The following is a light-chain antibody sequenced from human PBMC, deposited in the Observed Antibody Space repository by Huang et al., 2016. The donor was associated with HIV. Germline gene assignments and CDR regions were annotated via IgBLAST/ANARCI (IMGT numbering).Light chain of an antibody. CDR2: GAS. J-gene: IGKJ3*01. Sequence: EIVLTQSPGTLSLSTGERATLSCSASQSVGIYLAWYQQKPGQAPRLLIYGASTRVTGIPDRFSGGGSGTDFTLSISRLEPEDFAVYYCQQYERPPDTFGPGTKVNIK. CDR1: QSVGIY. V-gene: IGKV3-20*01. CDR3: QQYERPPDT.